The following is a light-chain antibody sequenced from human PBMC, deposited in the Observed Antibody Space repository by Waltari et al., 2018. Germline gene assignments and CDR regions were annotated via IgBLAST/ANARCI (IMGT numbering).Light chain of an antibody. CDR1: QGIRND. CDR2: DAS. J-gene: IGKJ1*01. CDR3: LQDYSYPWT. V-gene: IGKV1-6*01. Sequence: AIQMPQSPSSLSASVGDRVTIPCRASQGIRNDLGWYQQRPGKAPMLLIYDASSLQTGVPSRFSGSGSGTGFTITISSLQPEDFGTYYCLQDYSYPWTFGQGTKVEVK.